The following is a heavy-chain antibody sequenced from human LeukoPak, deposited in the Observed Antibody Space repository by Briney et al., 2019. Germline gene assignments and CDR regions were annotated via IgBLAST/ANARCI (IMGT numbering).Heavy chain of an antibody. J-gene: IGHJ4*02. Sequence: GASVRVSCKASGYTFTSYDLSWVRQAPGQGLEWMGWMDPHSGNTGYAQKFQGRVTMTRNTPISTAYMELSSLRSEDTAVYYCARIVPASNLDYWGQGTLVTVSS. D-gene: IGHD2-2*01. CDR3: ARIVPASNLDY. CDR1: GYTFTSYD. V-gene: IGHV1-8*01. CDR2: MDPHSGNT.